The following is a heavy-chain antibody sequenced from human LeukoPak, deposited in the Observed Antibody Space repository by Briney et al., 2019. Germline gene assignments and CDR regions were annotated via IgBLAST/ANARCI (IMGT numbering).Heavy chain of an antibody. D-gene: IGHD3-16*01. V-gene: IGHV3-74*01. CDR2: INHDGSST. CDR1: GFTFSSFW. J-gene: IGHJ4*02. CDR3: ARDLDAGGLDY. Sequence: GGSLRLSCAASGFTFSSFWMHWVRQAPGKGPVWVSRINHDGSSTTYADSVKGRFTISRDNAKNTLYLQMNSLRAEDTAVYYCARDLDAGGLDYWDQGTLVTVSS.